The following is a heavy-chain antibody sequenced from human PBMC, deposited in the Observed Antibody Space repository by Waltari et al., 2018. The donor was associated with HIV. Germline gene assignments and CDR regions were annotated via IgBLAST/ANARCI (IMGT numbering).Heavy chain of an antibody. J-gene: IGHJ4*02. V-gene: IGHV3-30*01. CDR2: ISDDGSNK. CDR3: ARAYYYDSSGYLPY. D-gene: IGHD3-22*01. Sequence: QVQLVESGGGVVQPGRSLRLSCAASGFTFSSYAMHWVRQAPGKGLDGVAVISDDGSNKYYADSVKGRFTISRDNSKNTLYLQRNSLRAEDTAVYYCARAYYYDSSGYLPYWGQGTLVTVSS. CDR1: GFTFSSYA.